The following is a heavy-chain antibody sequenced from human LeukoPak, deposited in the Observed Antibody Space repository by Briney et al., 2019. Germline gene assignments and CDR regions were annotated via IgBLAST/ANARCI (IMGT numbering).Heavy chain of an antibody. Sequence: GSLRLSCAASGFTFSGYGMHWVRQAPGKGLEWVTFIRYDERNKYYADSVKGRFTISRDNSKNTLYLQMNSLRAEDTAVYYFTKERRREVILTGFFPAWGQGILVTVS. CDR2: IRYDERNK. V-gene: IGHV3-30*02. CDR1: GFTFSGYG. CDR3: TKERRREVILTGFFPA. D-gene: IGHD3-9*01. J-gene: IGHJ5*02.